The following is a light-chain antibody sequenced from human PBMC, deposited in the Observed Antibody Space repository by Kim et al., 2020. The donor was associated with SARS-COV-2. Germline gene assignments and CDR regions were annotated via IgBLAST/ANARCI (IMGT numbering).Light chain of an antibody. CDR2: DAS. CDR3: QQYDKLAPT. Sequence: DIQMNQSQSSLSASVGDRATITCQASQEINNYLNWYQQKPGKAPKLLIYDASNLETGVPSRFTGNGSGTEFTLTISSLRPEDIETYYSQQYDKLAPTFGAGTKVEIK. V-gene: IGKV1-33*01. CDR1: QEINNY. J-gene: IGKJ4*01.